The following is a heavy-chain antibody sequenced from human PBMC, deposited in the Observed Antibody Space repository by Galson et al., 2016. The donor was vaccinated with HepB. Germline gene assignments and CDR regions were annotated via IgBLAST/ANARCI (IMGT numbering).Heavy chain of an antibody. J-gene: IGHJ3*02. V-gene: IGHV1-18*01. Sequence: SVKVSCKASGYTFTNYGISWVRQAPGQGLEWMGWISAYNGVTSYAQKLQGRVTMTTDTSTSTAYMELRSLRSVDTAVYYCARGGYSGGYYLMSYRDAFEIWGQGTMVTVSS. CDR2: ISAYNGVT. CDR1: GYTFTNYG. CDR3: ARGGYSGGYYLMSYRDAFEI. D-gene: IGHD1-26*01.